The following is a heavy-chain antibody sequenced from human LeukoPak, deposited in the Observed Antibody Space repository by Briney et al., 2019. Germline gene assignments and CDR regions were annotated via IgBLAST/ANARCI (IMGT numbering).Heavy chain of an antibody. CDR1: GFTFSSYS. J-gene: IGHJ5*02. CDR3: ARAIRGDSSGYYYL. Sequence: GGSLRLSCAASGFTFSSYSVNWVRQAPGKGLEWVSSISSSSSYICYADSVKGRFTISRDNAKNSLYLQMNSLRAEDTAVYYCARAIRGDSSGYYYLWGQGTLVTVSS. D-gene: IGHD3-22*01. V-gene: IGHV3-21*01. CDR2: ISSSSSYI.